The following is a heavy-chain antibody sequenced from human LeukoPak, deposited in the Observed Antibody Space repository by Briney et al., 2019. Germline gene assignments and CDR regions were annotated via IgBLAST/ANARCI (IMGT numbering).Heavy chain of an antibody. Sequence: GGSLRLSCAASGFTFSSYAMHWVRQAPGKGLEWVAVISYDGSNKYYADSVKGRFTISRDNSKNTLYLQMNSLRAEDTAVYYCAGPFLSSSWYGSDAFDIWGQGTMVTVSS. D-gene: IGHD6-13*01. V-gene: IGHV3-30-3*01. J-gene: IGHJ3*02. CDR1: GFTFSSYA. CDR2: ISYDGSNK. CDR3: AGPFLSSSWYGSDAFDI.